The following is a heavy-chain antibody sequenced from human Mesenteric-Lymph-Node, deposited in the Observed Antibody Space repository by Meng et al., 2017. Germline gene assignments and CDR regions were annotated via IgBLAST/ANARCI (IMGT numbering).Heavy chain of an antibody. CDR3: ARVLRSRWELQTGAFDI. D-gene: IGHD1-26*01. J-gene: IGHJ3*02. CDR1: GYTFTSYG. Sequence: ASVKVSCKASGYTFTSYGISWVRQAPGQGLEWMGWISAYNGNTNYAQKLQGRVTMTTDTSTSTAYMELRSLRSDDTAVYYCARVLRSRWELQTGAFDIWGQGTMVTVSS. V-gene: IGHV1-18*01. CDR2: ISAYNGNT.